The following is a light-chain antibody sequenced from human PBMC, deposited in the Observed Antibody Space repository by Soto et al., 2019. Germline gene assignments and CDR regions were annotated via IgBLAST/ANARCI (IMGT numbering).Light chain of an antibody. CDR2: GAS. Sequence: ETVMTQSPDTRSLSPGESATLSCRASQDVSTNLAWFHQKPGQTPRLVLYGASKRATGIPARFSGSGSGRHFTLTISSLQSEDFGVYYCQHYNNWPPYSFGQGTKVDIK. CDR3: QHYNNWPPYS. CDR1: QDVSTN. J-gene: IGKJ2*03. V-gene: IGKV3-15*01.